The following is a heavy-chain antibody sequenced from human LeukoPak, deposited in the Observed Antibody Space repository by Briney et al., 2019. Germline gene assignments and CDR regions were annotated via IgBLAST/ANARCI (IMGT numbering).Heavy chain of an antibody. D-gene: IGHD3-10*01. CDR3: ARDVLTGPDYYYYGMDV. Sequence: SVKVSCKASGGTFSSYAISWVRQAPGQGLEWIGGIIPIFGTANYAQKFQGRVTITADESTSTAYMELSSLRSEDTAVYYCARDVLTGPDYYYYGMDVWGQGTTVTVSS. CDR2: IIPIFGTA. J-gene: IGHJ6*02. V-gene: IGHV1-69*13. CDR1: GGTFSSYA.